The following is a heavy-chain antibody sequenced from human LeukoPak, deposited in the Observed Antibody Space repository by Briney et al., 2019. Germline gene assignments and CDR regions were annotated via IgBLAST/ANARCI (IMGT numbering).Heavy chain of an antibody. Sequence: SETLSLTCTVSGGSISSSSYYWSWIRQPPGKGLEWIGYIYYSGSTNYNPSLKSRVTISVDTSKNQFSLKLSSVTAADTAVYYCARDSTSRHGSGSYFSPARGRVRPNWFDPWGQGTLVTVSS. J-gene: IGHJ5*02. CDR2: IYYSGST. V-gene: IGHV4-61*01. CDR1: GGSISSSSYY. D-gene: IGHD3-10*01. CDR3: ARDSTSRHGSGSYFSPARGRVRPNWFDP.